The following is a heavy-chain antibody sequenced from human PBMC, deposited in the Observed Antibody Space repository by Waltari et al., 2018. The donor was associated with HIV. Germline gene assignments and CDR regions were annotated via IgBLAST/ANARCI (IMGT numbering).Heavy chain of an antibody. D-gene: IGHD1-26*01. J-gene: IGHJ3*02. CDR3: ARDEGLTLGAAGDAFDI. Sequence: QVLLVQSGAEVKKPGSSVKVSCKTSGGTLSNNVITWVRQAPGKGLEGRGGFIPVFGTAEQAQKFRDRGNITADESTTTVYMEGSSLGPGDTAVYYCARDEGLTLGAAGDAFDIWGQGTVVTVSS. CDR1: GGTLSNNV. CDR2: FIPVFGTA. V-gene: IGHV1-69*01.